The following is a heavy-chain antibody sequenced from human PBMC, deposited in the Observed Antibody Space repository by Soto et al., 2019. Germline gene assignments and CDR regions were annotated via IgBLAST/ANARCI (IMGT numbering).Heavy chain of an antibody. CDR2: IYYSGST. D-gene: IGHD6-19*01. CDR1: GGSISSYY. J-gene: IGHJ4*02. V-gene: IGHV4-59*01. Sequence: SETLSLTCTVSGGSISSYYWSWIRQPPGKGLEWIGYIYYSGSTNYNPSLKSRVTISVDTSKNQFSLKLSSVTAAVTAVYYCARVRWTVAGPGHFDYWGQGTLVTVSS. CDR3: ARVRWTVAGPGHFDY.